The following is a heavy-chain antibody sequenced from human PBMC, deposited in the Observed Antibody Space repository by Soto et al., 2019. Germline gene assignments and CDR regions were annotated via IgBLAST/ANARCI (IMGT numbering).Heavy chain of an antibody. D-gene: IGHD3-16*01. Sequence: QIQLVQSGGEVKKPGASVKVSGKTSGYTLTTYGISWERQAPGQGLEWVGWISAYSGKTHYAQKFQGKVTMTTDTSTNTAYLELRSLRSDDTAVYYCARDPYLGDHQYWGQGTLVTVSS. J-gene: IGHJ4*02. CDR2: ISAYSGKT. V-gene: IGHV1-18*01. CDR1: GYTLTTYG. CDR3: ARDPYLGDHQY.